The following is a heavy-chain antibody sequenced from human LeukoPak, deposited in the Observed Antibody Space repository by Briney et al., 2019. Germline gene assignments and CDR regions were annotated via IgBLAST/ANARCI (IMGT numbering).Heavy chain of an antibody. J-gene: IGHJ4*02. V-gene: IGHV3-30*04. CDR2: ISYDGSNK. D-gene: IGHD2-21*01. CDR1: GFTFSSYA. CDR3: ARDRLHCSLDY. Sequence: GRSLRLSCAASGFTFSSYAMHWVRQAPGKGLEWVAVISYDGSNKYYADSVKGRFTISRDNSKNTLYLQMNSLRAEDTAVYYCARDRLHCSLDYWGQGTLVNVS.